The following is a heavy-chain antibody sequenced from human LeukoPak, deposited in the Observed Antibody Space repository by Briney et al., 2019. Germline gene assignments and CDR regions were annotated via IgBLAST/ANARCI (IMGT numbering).Heavy chain of an antibody. CDR3: ARDLTFSITIFGGSGMDV. D-gene: IGHD3-9*01. J-gene: IGHJ6*02. V-gene: IGHV3-21*01. CDR2: ISSSSSYI. CDR1: GFTFSSYS. Sequence: GGSLRLSCAASGFTFSSYSMHCVRAAPGKGLEWVSSISSSSSYIYYADSVKGRFTISRDNAKDSLHLQMNSLRAEDTAVYYWARDLTFSITIFGGSGMDVWGQGTTVTVSS.